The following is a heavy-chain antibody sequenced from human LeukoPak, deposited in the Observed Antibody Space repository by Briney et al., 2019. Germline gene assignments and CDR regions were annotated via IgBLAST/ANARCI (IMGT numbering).Heavy chain of an antibody. Sequence: ASVKASCKASGYTFTDYFIHGVPQAPGQGLEWIGWINPKSGATNPKQNFHDKAPMTRDKSIRTAYMQLNSLTSDDTAVYYCTRGGSIVVPGAEFPYYFDFYMDVWGEGTSITVSS. V-gene: IGHV1-2*02. CDR3: TRGGSIVVPGAEFPYYFDFYMDV. D-gene: IGHD1-26*01. CDR1: GYTFTDYF. CDR2: INPKSGAT. J-gene: IGHJ6*03.